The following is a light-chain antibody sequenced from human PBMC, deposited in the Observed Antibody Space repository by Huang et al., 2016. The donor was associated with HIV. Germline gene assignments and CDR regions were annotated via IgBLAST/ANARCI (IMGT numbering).Light chain of an antibody. CDR3: QQSYRVPLT. Sequence: DIQMTQSPSSLSASVGDRVTITCRTSQIIATYLNWYQQKPGKAPKFLIYAATSVQSGVPSRCSGSGSGTEFTLTISGLQPEDSATYYCQQSYRVPLTFGGGTKVEIK. CDR1: QIIATY. J-gene: IGKJ4*01. CDR2: AAT. V-gene: IGKV1-39*01.